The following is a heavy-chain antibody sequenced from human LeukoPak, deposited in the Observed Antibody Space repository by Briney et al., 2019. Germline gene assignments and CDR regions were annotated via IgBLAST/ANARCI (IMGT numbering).Heavy chain of an antibody. CDR1: GFTVSSSY. CDR2: IYTSGTT. V-gene: IGHV3-53*01. Sequence: GGSLRLSCAASGFTVSSSYMSWVRQAPGKGLQWVSVIYTSGTTYYADSVKGRFTISRDNSKNTLYLQMNNLRAEDTAVYYCARLVVAIRDLDYWGQGTLVTVSS. D-gene: IGHD2-15*01. CDR3: ARLVVAIRDLDY. J-gene: IGHJ4*02.